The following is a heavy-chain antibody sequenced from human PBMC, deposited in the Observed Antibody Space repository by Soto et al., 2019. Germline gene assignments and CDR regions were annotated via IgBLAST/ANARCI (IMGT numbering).Heavy chain of an antibody. Sequence: QVQLVESGGGVVQPGRSLRLSCAASGFTFSSCGMHWVRQAPGKGLEWVALISYDGTNKNYADSVKGRFTISRDNSKITLYLQMNSLRAEDTAVYYCVKDRSSTWAFDYWGQGTLVTVSS. D-gene: IGHD6-13*01. CDR1: GFTFSSCG. CDR3: VKDRSSTWAFDY. V-gene: IGHV3-30*18. J-gene: IGHJ4*02. CDR2: ISYDGTNK.